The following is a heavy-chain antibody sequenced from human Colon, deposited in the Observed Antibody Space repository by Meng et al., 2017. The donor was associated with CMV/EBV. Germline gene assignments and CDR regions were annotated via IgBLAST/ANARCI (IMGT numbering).Heavy chain of an antibody. V-gene: IGHV3-30*03. J-gene: IGHJ5*02. CDR3: ARDYWALDVSHFDT. CDR2: VPSDGINM. CDR1: GFNFYSHG. D-gene: IGHD3-9*01. Sequence: GESLKISCAASGFNFYSHGMHWVRQAPGKGLEWVAFVPSDGINMYYVDSVKGRFTISRDNSKSTLYLQMNSLRTEDTAVYYCARDYWALDVSHFDTWGQGVLVTVSS.